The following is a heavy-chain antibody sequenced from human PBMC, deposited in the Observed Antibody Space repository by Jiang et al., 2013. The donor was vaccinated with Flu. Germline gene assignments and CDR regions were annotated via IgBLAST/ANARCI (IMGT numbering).Heavy chain of an antibody. D-gene: IGHD2-15*01. CDR3: ANEGRGGRDY. Sequence: VQLLESGGGLVKPGGSLRLSCAASGFTFSSYSMNWVRQAPGKGLEWVSSISSSSSYIYYADSVKGRFTISRDNAKNSLYLQMNSLRAEDTAVYYCANEGRGGRDYWGQGTLVTVSS. V-gene: IGHV3-21*01. CDR1: GFTFSSYS. CDR2: ISSSSSYI. J-gene: IGHJ4*02.